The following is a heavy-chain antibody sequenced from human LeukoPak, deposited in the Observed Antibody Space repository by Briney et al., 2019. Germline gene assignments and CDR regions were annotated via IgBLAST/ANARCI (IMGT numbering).Heavy chain of an antibody. CDR2: ISSSSSTI. CDR1: GFTFSSYS. Sequence: GGSLRLSCAASGFTFSSYSMNWVRQAPGKGLEWVSYISSSSSTIYYADSVKGRFTISSDNAKNSLYLQMNSPRDEDTAVYYCARQYSSGWYNYYGMDVWGQGTTVTVSS. CDR3: ARQYSSGWYNYYGMDV. V-gene: IGHV3-48*02. D-gene: IGHD6-19*01. J-gene: IGHJ6*02.